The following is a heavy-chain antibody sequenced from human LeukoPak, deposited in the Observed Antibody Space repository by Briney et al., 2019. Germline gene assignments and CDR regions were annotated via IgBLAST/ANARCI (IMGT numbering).Heavy chain of an antibody. Sequence: GGSLRLSCAASGFTVSSNYMSWVRQAPGKGLEWVSVIYSGGSTYYADSVKGRSTISRDNSKNTLYLQMNSLRAEDTAVYYCARDLDYYDSSGYLDAFDIWGQGTMVTVSS. CDR1: GFTVSSNY. CDR3: ARDLDYYDSSGYLDAFDI. V-gene: IGHV3-66*01. J-gene: IGHJ3*02. CDR2: IYSGGST. D-gene: IGHD3-22*01.